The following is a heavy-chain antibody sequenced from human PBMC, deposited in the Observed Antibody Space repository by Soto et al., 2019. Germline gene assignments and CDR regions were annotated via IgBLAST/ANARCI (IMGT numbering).Heavy chain of an antibody. D-gene: IGHD2-2*01. Sequence: SVKVSCKASGGTFSSYAISWVRQAPGQGLEWMGGIIPIFGTANYAQKFQGRVTITRDTSASTAYMELSSLRSEDTAVYYCATAIADDAFDIWGRGTMVTVSS. V-gene: IGHV1-69*05. CDR1: GGTFSSYA. J-gene: IGHJ3*02. CDR2: IIPIFGTA. CDR3: ATAIADDAFDI.